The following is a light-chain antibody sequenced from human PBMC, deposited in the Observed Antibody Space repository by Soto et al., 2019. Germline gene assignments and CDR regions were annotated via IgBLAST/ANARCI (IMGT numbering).Light chain of an antibody. CDR1: QRVSSN. CDR2: GAS. J-gene: IGKJ1*01. V-gene: IGKV3-15*01. CDR3: QQYNNWPPWT. Sequence: EIVMTQSPATLSVSPGERATLSCRASQRVSSNLAWYQQKPGQAPSLLIYGASTRATGIPARFSGSGSETEFTPTISSLQSEDFAVYYCQQYNNWPPWTFGQGTKVEIK.